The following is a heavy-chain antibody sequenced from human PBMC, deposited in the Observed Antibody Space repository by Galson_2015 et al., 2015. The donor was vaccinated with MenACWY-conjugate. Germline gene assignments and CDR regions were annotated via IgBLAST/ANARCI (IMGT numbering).Heavy chain of an antibody. Sequence: SLRLSCAASGFTFNTYSMNWVRQAPGKGLEWISYISRTSNSIYYADPVKGRFTVSRNNAKNSLYLQMNSLRAEDTAVYYCARDLGYCSSTKCYYWPTFDYWGQGSLLTVSS. CDR3: ARDLGYCSSTKCYYWPTFDY. V-gene: IGHV3-48*04. CDR2: ISRTSNSI. J-gene: IGHJ4*02. D-gene: IGHD2-2*01. CDR1: GFTFNTYS.